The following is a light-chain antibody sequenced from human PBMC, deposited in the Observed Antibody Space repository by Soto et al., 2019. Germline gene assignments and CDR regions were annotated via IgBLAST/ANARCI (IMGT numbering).Light chain of an antibody. CDR2: EVS. J-gene: IGLJ1*01. V-gene: IGLV2-14*01. CDR3: SSYRDTSKLV. CDR1: SSDIGGYDY. Sequence: QSALTQPASVSASPGQSITISCSGSSSDIGGYDYVSWYQQHPGKAPKLMIYEVSNRPSGVSDRFSGSKSGNTASLTISGLQVDDEDDYYCSSYRDTSKLVFGTGTKVTVL.